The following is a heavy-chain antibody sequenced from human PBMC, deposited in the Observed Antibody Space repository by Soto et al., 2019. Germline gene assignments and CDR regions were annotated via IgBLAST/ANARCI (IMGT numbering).Heavy chain of an antibody. V-gene: IGHV1-69*02. CDR2: IIPILGVA. D-gene: IGHD2-2*02. CDR3: ARVPIPLFYGMDV. Sequence: QVQLVQSGAEVKKPGSSVKVSCKASGGTFSSHIISWVRQAPGQGLEWMGRIIPILGVANYAQKFQGRVTITADKSTNTAYMELTSLRSEDTAVFYCARVPIPLFYGMDVWGQGTTVTVSS. J-gene: IGHJ6*02. CDR1: GGTFSSHI.